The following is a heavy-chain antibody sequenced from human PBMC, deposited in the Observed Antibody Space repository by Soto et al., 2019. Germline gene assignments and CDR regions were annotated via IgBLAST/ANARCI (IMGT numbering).Heavy chain of an antibody. Sequence: QVQLVQSGGEVKKPGASVKVSCKASGYTFTIYGINWVRQAPGQGLEWMGWISPDNGNTNYAQKLQGRVTMTTDTSTSTAYKELRSLRSDGRAVYYCARALGYSGYAGMDVWGQGTTVTVSS. V-gene: IGHV1-18*01. D-gene: IGHD5-12*01. CDR2: ISPDNGNT. J-gene: IGHJ6*02. CDR1: GYTFTIYG. CDR3: ARALGYSGYAGMDV.